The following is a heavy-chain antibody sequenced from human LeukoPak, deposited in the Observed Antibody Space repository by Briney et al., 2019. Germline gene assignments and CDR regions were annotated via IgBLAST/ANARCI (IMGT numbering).Heavy chain of an antibody. CDR1: GFTFSSYA. CDR3: AKFYYDFWSGYGYYFDY. Sequence: GGSLSLSSAASGFTFSSYAISWVRQAPGKGLEWVSAISGSGGTTYYADSVKGRFTISRDNSKNTLYLQMNSLRAEDTAVYYCAKFYYDFWSGYGYYFDYWGQGTLVTVSS. D-gene: IGHD3-3*01. CDR2: ISGSGGTT. V-gene: IGHV3-23*01. J-gene: IGHJ4*02.